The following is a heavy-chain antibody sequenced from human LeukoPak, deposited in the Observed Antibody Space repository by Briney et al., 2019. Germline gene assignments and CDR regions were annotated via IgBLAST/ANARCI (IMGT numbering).Heavy chain of an antibody. CDR3: ARGLRYFDWLQEYYFDY. CDR2: ISAYSGNT. V-gene: IGHV1-18*01. D-gene: IGHD3-9*01. CDR1: GYTFTNYG. J-gene: IGHJ4*02. Sequence: ASVKVSCKASGYTFTNYGISWVRQAPGQGLEWMGWISAYSGNTNYAQKLQGRVTMTTDTSTSTAYMELRSLRSDDTAVYYCARGLRYFDWLQEYYFDYWGQGTLVTVSS.